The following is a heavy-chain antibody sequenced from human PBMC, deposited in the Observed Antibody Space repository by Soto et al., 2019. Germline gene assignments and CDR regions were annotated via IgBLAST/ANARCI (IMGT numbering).Heavy chain of an antibody. CDR1: GDSISSGGYY. CDR2: IYYSGST. CDR3: ASIVVPAAPFHY. J-gene: IGHJ4*02. Sequence: SETLSLTCTVSGDSISSGGYYWTGIGQHPGKGLEWIGYIYYSGSTYYNPSLKSRVTISIDTSKNQFSLKLSSVTAADTAVYYCASIVVPAAPFHYWGQGTLVTVSS. D-gene: IGHD2-2*01. V-gene: IGHV4-31*03.